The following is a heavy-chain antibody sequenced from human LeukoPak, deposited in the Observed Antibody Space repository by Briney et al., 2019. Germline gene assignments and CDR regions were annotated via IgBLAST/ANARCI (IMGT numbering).Heavy chain of an antibody. CDR3: ASSVGSTDY. V-gene: IGHV4-34*01. J-gene: IGHJ4*02. Sequence: SETLSLTCAVYGGSFSGYYWSWIRQPPGKGLEWIGEINHSGSTNYNPSLKSRVTISVDTSKHQFSLKLTSVTAADAAVYYCASSVGSTDYWGQGTLVTVSS. CDR2: INHSGST. D-gene: IGHD1-26*01. CDR1: GGSFSGYY.